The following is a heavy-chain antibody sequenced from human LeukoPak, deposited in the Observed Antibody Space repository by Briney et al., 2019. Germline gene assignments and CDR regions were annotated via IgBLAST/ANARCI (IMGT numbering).Heavy chain of an antibody. CDR3: PKDLWGIGYGKWSFDY. Sequence: GRSLRLSCAASGFTFDDYAMHWVRQAPGKGLEWVSGISWNSGSIGYADSVKGRFTISRDNAKNSLYLQMNSLRAEDTALYYCPKDLWGIGYGKWSFDYWAREPWSPSPQ. V-gene: IGHV3-9*01. D-gene: IGHD5-18*01. CDR1: GFTFDDYA. CDR2: ISWNSGSI. J-gene: IGHJ4*02.